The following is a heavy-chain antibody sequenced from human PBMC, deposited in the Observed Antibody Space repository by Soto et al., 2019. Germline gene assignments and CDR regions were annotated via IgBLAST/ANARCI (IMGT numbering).Heavy chain of an antibody. J-gene: IGHJ6*02. D-gene: IGHD6-13*01. Sequence: GGSLRLSCAASGFTFSSYAMSWVRQAPGKGLEWVSAISGSGGSTSYADSVKGRFTISRDNSKNTLYLQMNSLRADDTAVFYCAKWRNLPGIAAAGPYYYGMDVWGQGTTVTVSS. CDR3: AKWRNLPGIAAAGPYYYGMDV. CDR1: GFTFSSYA. CDR2: ISGSGGST. V-gene: IGHV3-23*01.